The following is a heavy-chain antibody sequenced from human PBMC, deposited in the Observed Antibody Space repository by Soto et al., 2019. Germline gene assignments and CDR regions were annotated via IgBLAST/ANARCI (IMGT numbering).Heavy chain of an antibody. J-gene: IGHJ6*02. V-gene: IGHV3-23*01. D-gene: IGHD2-2*01. CDR3: AKSLSTAVNCGLDV. Sequence: VQLLESGGGLVQPGGSLRLSCGASGFTFSDNAMTWVRQAPGKGLEWVSSISDDGDSTYYADSVKGRFAVSRDNSKNTLFLHMNSLGAEDTAVYYCAKSLSTAVNCGLDVWGQGTSVTVSS. CDR1: GFTFSDNA. CDR2: ISDDGDST.